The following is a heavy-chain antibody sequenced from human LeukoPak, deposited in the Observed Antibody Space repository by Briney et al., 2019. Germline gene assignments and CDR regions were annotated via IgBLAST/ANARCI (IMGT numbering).Heavy chain of an antibody. CDR2: IYHSGST. Sequence: SETLSLTCAVSGGSISSGGYSWSWIRQPPGKGLEWIGYIYHSGSTYYNPSLKSRATISVDRSKNQFSLKLSSVTAADTAVYYCARGARGAIDYWGQGTLVTVSS. V-gene: IGHV4-30-2*01. D-gene: IGHD1-26*01. CDR3: ARGARGAIDY. CDR1: GGSISSGGYS. J-gene: IGHJ4*02.